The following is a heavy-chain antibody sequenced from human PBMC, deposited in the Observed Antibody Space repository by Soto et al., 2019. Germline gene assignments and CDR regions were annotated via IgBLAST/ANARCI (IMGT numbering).Heavy chain of an antibody. J-gene: IGHJ2*01. CDR1: GFTFSSYA. CDR3: ARPLWRDDYNWGYFDL. V-gene: IGHV3-30-3*01. CDR2: ISYHGSNK. Sequence: ESGGGVVQPGRSLRLSCAASGFTFSSYAMHWVRQAPGKGLEWVAVISYHGSNKYYADSVKGRFTISRDNSKNTLYLQMNSLRTEDTAVYYCARPLWRDDYNWGYFDLWGRGTLVTVSS. D-gene: IGHD4-4*01.